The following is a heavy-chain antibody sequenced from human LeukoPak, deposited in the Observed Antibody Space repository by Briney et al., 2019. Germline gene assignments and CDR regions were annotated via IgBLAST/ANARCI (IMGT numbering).Heavy chain of an antibody. CDR1: GGSIRNYY. CDR3: ARVLLSNYDFWSGYSNWFDP. J-gene: IGHJ5*02. Sequence: SVTLSLTCTVSGGSIRNYYWSWIRQPAGKGLEWIGRIHTSGSTNYNPSLKSRLTMSVDTSKNQFFLKLSSVTAADTAVYYCARVLLSNYDFWSGYSNWFDPWGQGTLVTVSS. D-gene: IGHD3-3*01. CDR2: IHTSGST. V-gene: IGHV4-4*07.